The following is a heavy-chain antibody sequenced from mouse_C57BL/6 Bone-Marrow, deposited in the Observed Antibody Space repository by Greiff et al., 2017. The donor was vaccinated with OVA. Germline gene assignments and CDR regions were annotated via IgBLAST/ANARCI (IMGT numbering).Heavy chain of an antibody. CDR2: ISSGSSTI. J-gene: IGHJ4*01. V-gene: IGHV5-17*01. CDR1: GFTFSDYG. CDR3: ASYDGYYAMDY. Sequence: EVMLVESGGGLVKPGGSLKLSCAASGFTFSDYGMHWVRQAPEKGLEWVAYISSGSSTIYYADTVKGRFTISRDNAKNTLFLQMTSLRSEDTAMYYCASYDGYYAMDYWGQGTSVTVSS. D-gene: IGHD2-12*01.